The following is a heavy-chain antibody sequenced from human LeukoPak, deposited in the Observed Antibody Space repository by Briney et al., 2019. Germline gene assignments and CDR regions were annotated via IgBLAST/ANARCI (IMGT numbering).Heavy chain of an antibody. CDR1: GYTFTGYY. CDR2: INPNSGGT. D-gene: IGHD3-22*01. CDR3: ARDQYDSSGYYFGAFDI. Sequence: GASVKVSCKASGYTFTGYYMHWVRQAPGQGLEWMGWINPNSGGTNYAQKSQGRVTMTRDTSISTAYMELSRLRSDDTAVYYCARDQYDSSGYYFGAFDIWGQGTMVTVSS. V-gene: IGHV1-2*02. J-gene: IGHJ3*02.